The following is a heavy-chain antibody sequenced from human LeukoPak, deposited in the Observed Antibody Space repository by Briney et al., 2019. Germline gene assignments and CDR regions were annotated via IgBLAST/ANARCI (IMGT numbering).Heavy chain of an antibody. D-gene: IGHD3-10*02. CDR3: AELGITMIGGV. J-gene: IGHJ6*04. CDR2: ISSSGSTI. V-gene: IGHV3-48*03. CDR1: GFTLSSYE. Sequence: AGGSLRLSCAASGFTLSSYEMNWVRQAPGKGLEWVSYISSSGSTIYYADSVKGRFTISRDNTKNSLYLQMNSLRAEDTAVYYCAELGITMIGGVWGKGTTVTISS.